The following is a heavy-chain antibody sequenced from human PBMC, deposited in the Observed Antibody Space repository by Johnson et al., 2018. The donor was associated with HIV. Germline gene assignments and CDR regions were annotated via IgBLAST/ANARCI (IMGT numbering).Heavy chain of an antibody. J-gene: IGHJ3*02. D-gene: IGHD3-10*01. CDR1: AFTFSSND. CDR2: ISNDGRNK. V-gene: IGHV3-30*03. CDR3: AREGGGTVVLGDEGAFDI. Sequence: QVQLVESGGGLVQPGGSLRLSCGASAFTFSSNDMKWVRQAPGKGLEWVAGISNDGRNKYYADSVKGRFTISRDNSKNTLFLQMNSLRAEDTSVYYCAREGGGTVVLGDEGAFDIWGQGTMVTVS.